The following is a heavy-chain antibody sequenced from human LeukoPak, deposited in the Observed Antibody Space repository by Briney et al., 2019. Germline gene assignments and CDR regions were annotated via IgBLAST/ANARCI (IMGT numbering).Heavy chain of an antibody. CDR3: AKAGMTRFDY. CDR2: ISSSSSTI. Sequence: GGSLRLSCAASGFTFSSYSMNWVRQAPGKGLEWVSYISSSSSTIYYADSVKGRFTISRDNSKNTLYLQMNSLRVEDTAVYYCAKAGMTRFDYWGQGIMVTVSS. D-gene: IGHD1-20*01. CDR1: GFTFSSYS. V-gene: IGHV3-48*01. J-gene: IGHJ4*02.